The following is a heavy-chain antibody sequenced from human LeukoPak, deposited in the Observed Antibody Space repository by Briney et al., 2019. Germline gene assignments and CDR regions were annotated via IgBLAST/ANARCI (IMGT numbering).Heavy chain of an antibody. Sequence: VESLNSSCKGSGYSFTNYWIGWVREMPGKGLEWMGTIYHGDSDTRYSPSLQGQVTISADKSISPASLQWSSLNASDTAMYYCARHGSSGWYVDYWGQGTLVTVSS. D-gene: IGHD6-19*01. V-gene: IGHV5-51*01. J-gene: IGHJ4*02. CDR1: GYSFTNYW. CDR3: ARHGSSGWYVDY. CDR2: IYHGDSDT.